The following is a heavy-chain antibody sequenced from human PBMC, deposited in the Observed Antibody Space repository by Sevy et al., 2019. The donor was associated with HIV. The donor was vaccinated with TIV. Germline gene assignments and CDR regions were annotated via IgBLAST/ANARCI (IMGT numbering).Heavy chain of an antibody. CDR2: ISYDGSNK. J-gene: IGHJ4*01. Sequence: GGSLRLSCAASGFTFSSYGMHWVRQAPGKGLEWVAVISYDGSNKYYADSVKGRFTISRDNSKNTLYLQMNSLRAEDTAVYYCAKDRVRYYYDSSGYYAIPDYWGHGTLVTVSS. CDR3: AKDRVRYYYDSSGYYAIPDY. D-gene: IGHD3-22*01. CDR1: GFTFSSYG. V-gene: IGHV3-30*18.